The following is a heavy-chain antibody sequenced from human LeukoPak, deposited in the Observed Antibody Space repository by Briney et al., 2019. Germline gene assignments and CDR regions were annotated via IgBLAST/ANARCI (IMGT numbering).Heavy chain of an antibody. J-gene: IGHJ4*02. CDR1: GFTFSSYS. Sequence: GGSLRLSCAASGFTFSSYSMNWVRQAPGKGLEWVSYISSSSSTIYYADSVKGRFTISRDNAKNSLYLQMNSLRAEDAAVYYCARDYQFGSGSPEPYYFDYWGQGTLVTVSS. D-gene: IGHD3-10*01. V-gene: IGHV3-48*01. CDR3: ARDYQFGSGSPEPYYFDY. CDR2: ISSSSSTI.